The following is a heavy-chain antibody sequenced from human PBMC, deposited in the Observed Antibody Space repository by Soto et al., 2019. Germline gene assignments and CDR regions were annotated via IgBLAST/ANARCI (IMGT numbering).Heavy chain of an antibody. J-gene: IGHJ4*02. CDR2: ISWNSGNI. V-gene: IGHV3-9*01. CDR1: GFTFEDYA. CDR3: PNRGAQAG. Sequence: SLRLSCAASGFTFEDYAMYWGRQPPGKGLEWVSGISWNSGNIGSAESVKGRFTISRDNAKNYLRLQLNSLRAEDTAFYYCPNRGAQAGRGQRAMDTVSA.